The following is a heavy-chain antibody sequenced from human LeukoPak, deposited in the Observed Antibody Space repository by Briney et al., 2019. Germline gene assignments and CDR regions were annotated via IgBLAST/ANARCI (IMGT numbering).Heavy chain of an antibody. J-gene: IGHJ5*02. D-gene: IGHD2-15*01. CDR1: GGSISSGRNY. Sequence: SQTLSLTCTVSGGSISSGRNYWTWIRQPAGKGLEWFGRIYIFSGSTNYNPSLKSRVTISVDTSKNQFSLKLTSVTAADTAVYCCARVDGSCSGGSCPSGNWFDPWGQGTLVTVSS. CDR2: IYIFSGST. CDR3: ARVDGSCSGGSCPSGNWFDP. V-gene: IGHV4-61*02.